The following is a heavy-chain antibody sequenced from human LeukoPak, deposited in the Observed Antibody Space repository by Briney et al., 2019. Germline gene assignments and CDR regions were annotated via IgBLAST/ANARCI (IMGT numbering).Heavy chain of an antibody. V-gene: IGHV4-4*02. CDR1: GGSITSTNW. J-gene: IGHJ4*02. D-gene: IGHD2-8*01. CDR3: SRENGAFSPFGY. CDR2: VSLSGLT. Sequence: SGTLSLTCGVSGGSITSTNWWSWVRQPPGQGLEWIGEVSLSGLTNYNPSLSSRVIMALDTSKNHLSLHLTSVTAADTAVYYCSRENGAFSPFGYWGQGYLVTVLS.